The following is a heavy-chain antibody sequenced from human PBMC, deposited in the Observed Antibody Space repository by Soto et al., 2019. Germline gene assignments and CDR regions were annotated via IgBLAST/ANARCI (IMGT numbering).Heavy chain of an antibody. V-gene: IGHV4-39*01. Sequence: PXATLSLTCTVSGGSISSSSYYWGWIRQPPGKGLEWIGSIYYSGSTYYNPSLKSRVTISVDTSKNQFSLKLSSVTAADTAVYYCARHVSGVATPFNWFDPWGQGTLVTVSS. CDR3: ARHVSGVATPFNWFDP. CDR1: GGSISSSSYY. CDR2: IYYSGST. D-gene: IGHD5-12*01. J-gene: IGHJ5*02.